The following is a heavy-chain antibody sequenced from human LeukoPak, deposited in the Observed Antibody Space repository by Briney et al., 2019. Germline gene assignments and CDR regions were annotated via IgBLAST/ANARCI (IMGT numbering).Heavy chain of an antibody. CDR1: GGTFSSYA. CDR3: ARVPRSLHYYDSSGYYPN. J-gene: IGHJ4*02. D-gene: IGHD3-22*01. V-gene: IGHV1-69*05. Sequence: ASVKVSCKASGGTFSSYAISWVRQAPGQGLEWMGGIIPIFGTANYAQKFQGRVTITTDESTSTAYMELGSLRSEDTAVYYCARVPRSLHYYDSSGYYPNWGQGTLVTVSS. CDR2: IIPIFGTA.